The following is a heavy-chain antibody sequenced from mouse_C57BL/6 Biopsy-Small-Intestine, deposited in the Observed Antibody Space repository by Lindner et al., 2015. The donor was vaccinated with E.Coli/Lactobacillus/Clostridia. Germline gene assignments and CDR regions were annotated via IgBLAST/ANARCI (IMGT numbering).Heavy chain of an antibody. CDR1: GFNIKDYY. J-gene: IGHJ1*03. Sequence: VQLQESGAELVKPGASVKLSCTASGFNIKDYYMHWVKQRTEQGLEWIGWIDPENGDTEYASKFQGKATITADTSSNTAYLQLSSLTSEDTAVYYCARVAITTVEYFDVWGTGTTVTVSS. V-gene: IGHV14-2*01. CDR2: IDPENGDT. D-gene: IGHD1-1*01. CDR3: ARVAITTVEYFDV.